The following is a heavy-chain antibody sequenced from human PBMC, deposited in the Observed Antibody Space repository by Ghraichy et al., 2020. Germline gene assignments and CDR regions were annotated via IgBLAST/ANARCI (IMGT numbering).Heavy chain of an antibody. V-gene: IGHV3-7*03. CDR1: GFTFSSYW. D-gene: IGHD2-21*02. CDR2: IKQDGSEK. J-gene: IGHJ1*01. Sequence: GGSLRLSCAASGFTFSSYWMSWVRQAPGKGLEWVANIKQDGSEKYYVDSVKGRFTISRDNAKNSLYLQMNSLRAEDTAVYYCATNYCGGDCYFLAEYFQHWGQGTLVTVSS. CDR3: ATNYCGGDCYFLAEYFQH.